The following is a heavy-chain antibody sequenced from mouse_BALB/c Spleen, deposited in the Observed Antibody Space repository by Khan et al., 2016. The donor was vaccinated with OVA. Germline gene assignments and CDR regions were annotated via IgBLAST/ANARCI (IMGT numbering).Heavy chain of an antibody. CDR3: AMDYWFTY. CDR2: ISSGGTT. Sequence: EVELVESGGDLVKPGGSLKLSCAASGFTFSNYAMSWVRQTPEKRLEWVASISSGGTTYYPDSVKGRFTIYRDNARNILYLQMNRVTSDDTAMLYCAMDYWFTYWGQGTLVTVSA. V-gene: IGHV5-6-5*01. CDR1: GFTFSNYA. D-gene: IGHD1-1*02. J-gene: IGHJ3*01.